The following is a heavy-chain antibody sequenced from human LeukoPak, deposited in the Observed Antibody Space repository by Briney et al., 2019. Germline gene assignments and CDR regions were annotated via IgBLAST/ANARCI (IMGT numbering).Heavy chain of an antibody. V-gene: IGHV3-33*06. Sequence: GRSLRLSCAASGFTFSSYGMHWVRQAPGKGLEWVAVIWYDGSNKYYADSVKGRFTISRDNPKNTLYLQMNTLRAEDTAVYYCAKVVSGYHFDYWGQGTLVTVSS. J-gene: IGHJ4*02. CDR3: AKVVSGYHFDY. D-gene: IGHD5-12*01. CDR1: GFTFSSYG. CDR2: IWYDGSNK.